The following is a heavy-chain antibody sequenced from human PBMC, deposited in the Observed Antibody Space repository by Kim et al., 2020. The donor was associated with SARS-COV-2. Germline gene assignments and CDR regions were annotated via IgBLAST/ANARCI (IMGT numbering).Heavy chain of an antibody. D-gene: IGHD2-2*02. CDR1: GDSVSSNSAA. V-gene: IGHV6-1*01. CDR2: TYYRSKWYN. Sequence: SQTLSLTCVISGDSVSSNSAAWNWIRQSPSRGLEWLGRTYYRSKWYNDYAGSVKSRITINADTSKNQFSLQLNSVSPEDTAVYYCARYTPGQKAYDIWGQGTMVTVSS. CDR3: ARYTPGQKAYDI. J-gene: IGHJ3*02.